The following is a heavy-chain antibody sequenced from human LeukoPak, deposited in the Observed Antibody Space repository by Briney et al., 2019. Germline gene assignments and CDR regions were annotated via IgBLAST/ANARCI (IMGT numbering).Heavy chain of an antibody. D-gene: IGHD3-3*01. J-gene: IGHJ4*02. CDR3: AKVSWGSGYPVDY. V-gene: IGHV3-23*01. CDR1: GFTLSSYA. Sequence: GGSLRLSCAASGFTLSSYAMSWVRQAPGEGLEWVSAISGSGDSTYYANSVKGRFTISRDNSKNTLYLQMNSLRVEDTAVYFCAKVSWGSGYPVDYWGQGTLVTVSS. CDR2: ISGSGDST.